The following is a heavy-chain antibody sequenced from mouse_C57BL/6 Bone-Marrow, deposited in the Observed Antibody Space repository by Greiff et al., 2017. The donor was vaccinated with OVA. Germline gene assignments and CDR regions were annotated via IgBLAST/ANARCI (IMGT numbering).Heavy chain of an antibody. V-gene: IGHV1-59*01. Sequence: QVQLQQPGAELVRPGTSVKLSCKASGYTFTSSWMHWVKQRPGQGLEWIGVIDPSDSYTNYNQKFKGKATLTVDTSSSTAYMQLSSLTSEDSAVYYGARGEITTVVFDYWGQGTTLTVSS. CDR3: ARGEITTVVFDY. CDR2: IDPSDSYT. J-gene: IGHJ2*01. CDR1: GYTFTSSW. D-gene: IGHD1-1*01.